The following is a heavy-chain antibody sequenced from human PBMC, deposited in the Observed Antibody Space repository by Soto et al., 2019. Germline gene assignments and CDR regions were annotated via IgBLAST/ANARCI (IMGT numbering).Heavy chain of an antibody. Sequence: SQTLSVTCTVAGDSSSSINNYWSRIRQPPGEGLEWIGFISYSGTTSYSPSLKSRVAISLDTSKNQFSLSLNFVTAADTAVYYCARGRGYSYGLDPWGQGSLVTVS. CDR1: GDSSSSINNY. CDR2: ISYSGTT. D-gene: IGHD5-18*01. CDR3: ARGRGYSYGLDP. V-gene: IGHV4-30-4*01. J-gene: IGHJ5*02.